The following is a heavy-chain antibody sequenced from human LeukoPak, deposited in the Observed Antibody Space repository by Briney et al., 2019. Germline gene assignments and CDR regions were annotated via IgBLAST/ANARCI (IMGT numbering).Heavy chain of an antibody. D-gene: IGHD6-13*01. V-gene: IGHV4-59*01. Sequence: SETLSLTCTVSGGSISSYYWSWIRQPPGKGLEWIGYIYYSGSTNYNPSLKSRVTISVDTSKNRFSLKLSSVTAADTAVYYCARDSGIAAAFDYWGQGTLATVSS. CDR2: IYYSGST. CDR3: ARDSGIAAAFDY. CDR1: GGSISSYY. J-gene: IGHJ4*02.